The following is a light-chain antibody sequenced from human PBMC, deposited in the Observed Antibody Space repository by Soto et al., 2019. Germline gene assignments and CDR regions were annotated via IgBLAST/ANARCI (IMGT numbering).Light chain of an antibody. CDR1: QTISSW. Sequence: DIQMTQSPSTLSASVGDRVTITCRASQTISSWLAWYQQKPGKAPKLLIYDVSTLGSGVPSRFSGSGSGTDFTLTISSLQPDDFATYYCQQYNTFWTFGQGTRWISN. CDR2: DVS. J-gene: IGKJ1*01. V-gene: IGKV1-5*01. CDR3: QQYNTFWT.